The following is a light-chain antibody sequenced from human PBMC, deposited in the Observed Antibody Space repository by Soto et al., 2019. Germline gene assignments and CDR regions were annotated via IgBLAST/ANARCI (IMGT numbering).Light chain of an antibody. Sequence: DIQMTQSPSTLSASVGDRVTITCRASQSISSWLAWYQQKPGTAPNLLIYKASTLESGVPSRFSGSGSGTEFTLTISGLQPDDFATYYCQQYDSYPLTFGGGTKVEIK. CDR3: QQYDSYPLT. V-gene: IGKV1-5*03. J-gene: IGKJ4*01. CDR2: KAS. CDR1: QSISSW.